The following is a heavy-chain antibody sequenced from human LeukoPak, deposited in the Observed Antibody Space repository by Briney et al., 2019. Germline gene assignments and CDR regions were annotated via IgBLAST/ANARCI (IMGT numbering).Heavy chain of an antibody. Sequence: SETLSLTCTVSGGSISSSSYYWGWIRQPPGKGLEWIGSIYYSGSTYYNPPLKSRVAISVDTSKNQFSLKLRFVTAADTALYYCARLGYCSSTDCYFDSWGRGALVTVSS. D-gene: IGHD2-15*01. CDR3: ARLGYCSSTDCYFDS. J-gene: IGHJ4*02. CDR1: GGSISSSSYY. CDR2: IYYSGST. V-gene: IGHV4-39*01.